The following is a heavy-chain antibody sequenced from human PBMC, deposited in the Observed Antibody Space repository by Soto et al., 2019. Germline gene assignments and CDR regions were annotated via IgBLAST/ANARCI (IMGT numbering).Heavy chain of an antibody. Sequence: GGSLRLSCAASGFTVGNNCMSWVRQAPGKGLEWVSVIYSGDGTSYADSVTGRFTISRDNSKNTLYLQMNSLRAEDTAVYYCARGERWGQGTTVTVSS. CDR2: IYSGDGT. J-gene: IGHJ6*02. CDR1: GFTVGNNC. V-gene: IGHV3-53*01. CDR3: ARGER.